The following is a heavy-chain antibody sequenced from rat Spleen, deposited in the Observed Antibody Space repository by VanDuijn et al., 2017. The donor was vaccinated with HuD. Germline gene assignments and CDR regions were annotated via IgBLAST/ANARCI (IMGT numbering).Heavy chain of an antibody. D-gene: IGHD4-3*01. Sequence: EVQLVESGGGLVQPGRSLQLSCAASGFTFNNYDMAWVRQTPTKGLEWVATISTSGGYTYYRDSVKGRFTISRDNAKSTLYLQMNSLRSEDTATYYCVRQDTSGYSNWFTYWGQGTLVTVSS. CDR1: GFTFNNYD. V-gene: IGHV5-25*01. J-gene: IGHJ3*01. CDR3: VRQDTSGYSNWFTY. CDR2: ISTSGGYT.